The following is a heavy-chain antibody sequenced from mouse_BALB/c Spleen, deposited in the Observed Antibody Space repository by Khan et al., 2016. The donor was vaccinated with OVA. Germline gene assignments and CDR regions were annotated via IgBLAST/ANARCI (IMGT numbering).Heavy chain of an antibody. J-gene: IGHJ3*01. CDR1: GYSFTLYY. D-gene: IGHD2-14*01. V-gene: IGHV1-26*01. CDR3: ARGYDFFAY. Sequence: VQLTESGPDLVKPGASVKISCKASGYSFTLYYMTWVKQSHGKSLEWIGRVNPNTGGSDYNQEFKVKAILTVDKSSNTAYMELHSLTSEDSAVDYCARGYDFFAYWGQGTLVTVSA. CDR2: VNPNTGGS.